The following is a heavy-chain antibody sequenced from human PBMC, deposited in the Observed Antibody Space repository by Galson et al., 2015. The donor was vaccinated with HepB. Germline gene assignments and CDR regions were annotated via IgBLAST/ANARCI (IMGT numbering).Heavy chain of an antibody. CDR2: INPSGGST. CDR3: ARDMSGGSGPDEYFQH. V-gene: IGHV1-46*01. D-gene: IGHD3-10*02. J-gene: IGHJ1*01. CDR1: GYTFTSYY. Sequence: SVKVSCKASGYTFTSYYMHWVRQAPGQGLEWMGIINPSGGSTSYAQKFQGRVTMTRDTSTSTVYMELSSLRSEDTAVYYCARDMSGGSGPDEYFQHWGQGTLVTVSS.